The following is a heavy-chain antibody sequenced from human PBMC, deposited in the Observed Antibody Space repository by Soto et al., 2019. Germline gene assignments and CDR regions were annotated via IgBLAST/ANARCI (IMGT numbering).Heavy chain of an antibody. V-gene: IGHV1-18*01. CDR1: GYTFTSYG. CDR2: ISAYNGNT. J-gene: IGHJ5*02. Sequence: QVQLVQSGAEVKKPGASVKVSCKASGYTFTSYGISWVRQAPGQGLEWMGWISAYNGNTNYAQKLQGRVTMTTDTSTSKAYMELRSLRSDDTAVYYCARWNHAYERENWFDPWGQGTLVTVSS. D-gene: IGHD5-12*01. CDR3: ARWNHAYERENWFDP.